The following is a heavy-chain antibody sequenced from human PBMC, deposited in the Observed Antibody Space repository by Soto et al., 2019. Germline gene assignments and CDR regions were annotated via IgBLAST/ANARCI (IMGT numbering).Heavy chain of an antibody. Sequence: QVQLVQSGAEVKKPGSSVKVSCKASGGTFSSYAISWVRQAPGQGLEWMGGIIPIFGTANYAQKFQGRVTITADKSTSTAYKELSSLRSEDTAVYYCAHIVVVVAATRANWFDPWGQGTLVTVSS. CDR2: IIPIFGTA. J-gene: IGHJ5*02. D-gene: IGHD2-15*01. CDR1: GGTFSSYA. CDR3: AHIVVVVAATRANWFDP. V-gene: IGHV1-69*06.